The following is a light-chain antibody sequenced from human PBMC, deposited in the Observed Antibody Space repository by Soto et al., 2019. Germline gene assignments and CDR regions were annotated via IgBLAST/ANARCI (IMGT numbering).Light chain of an antibody. CDR2: AAS. CDR1: QSVSSAY. J-gene: IGKJ1*01. V-gene: IGKV3-20*01. CDR3: QQYGSSSTWT. Sequence: EIVLTQSTGSLSLSPGERATLSCRASQSVSSAYLAWYQHKPGQPPTLLIYAASSRVTGIPDRFSGSGSGTDFTLTISRLEPEDFAVYYCQQYGSSSTWTFGPGTKVEIK.